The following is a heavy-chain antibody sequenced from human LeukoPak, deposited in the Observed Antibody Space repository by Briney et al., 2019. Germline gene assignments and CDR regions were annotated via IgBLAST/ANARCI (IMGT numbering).Heavy chain of an antibody. J-gene: IGHJ3*02. D-gene: IGHD6-13*01. CDR3: ATGPPPGIAAAGIPFDI. Sequence: ASVKVSCKASGGTFSSYAISWVRQAPGQGLEWMGGIIPIFGTANYAQKFQGRVTITADESTSTAYMELSSLRSEDTAVYYCATGPPPGIAAAGIPFDIWGQGTMVTVSS. CDR1: GGTFSSYA. CDR2: IIPIFGTA. V-gene: IGHV1-69*13.